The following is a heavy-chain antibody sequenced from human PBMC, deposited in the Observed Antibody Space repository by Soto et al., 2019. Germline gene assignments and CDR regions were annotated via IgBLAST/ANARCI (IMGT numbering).Heavy chain of an antibody. D-gene: IGHD6-6*01. Sequence: QLQLQESGPGLVKPSETLSLTCTVSGGSISSSSYYWGWIRQPPGKGLEWIGTIYYSVSTYYNPSLQSPVTISVDTSKNQFSLKLSSVTAADTAVYYCARLYGSSLFDYWGQGTLVTVSS. CDR2: IYYSVST. J-gene: IGHJ4*02. CDR3: ARLYGSSLFDY. CDR1: GGSISSSSYY. V-gene: IGHV4-39*01.